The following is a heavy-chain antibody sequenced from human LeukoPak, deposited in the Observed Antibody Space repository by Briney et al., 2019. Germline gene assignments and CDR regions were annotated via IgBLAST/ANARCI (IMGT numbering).Heavy chain of an antibody. D-gene: IGHD3-22*01. CDR1: GFTFSNYG. J-gene: IGHJ4*02. Sequence: PGRSLRLSCAASGFTFSNYGMHWVRQAPGKGLEWVAFIRFDGSNKYYVDSVKGRFTISRDNSKNTLYLQMNSLRAEDTAVYYCARASPMIDYWGQGTLVTVSS. CDR2: IRFDGSNK. CDR3: ARASPMIDY. V-gene: IGHV3-30*02.